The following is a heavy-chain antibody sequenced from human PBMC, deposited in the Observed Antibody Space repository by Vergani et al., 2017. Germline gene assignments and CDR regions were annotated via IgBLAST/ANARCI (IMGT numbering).Heavy chain of an antibody. CDR3: ARSTAFYGARYGMDV. D-gene: IGHD2/OR15-2a*01. CDR1: GFIFSDYY. J-gene: IGHJ6*02. CDR2: IRSKVDSETK. V-gene: IGHV3-15*01. Sequence: VQLVESGGGLVKPGGSLRLSCVASGFIFSDYYMTWIRQAPGKGLEWVGRIRSKVDSETKDYAAPVKGRFTISRDDSRNTLYLQMNSLRAEDTAVYYCARSTAFYGARYGMDVWGQGTTVTVSS.